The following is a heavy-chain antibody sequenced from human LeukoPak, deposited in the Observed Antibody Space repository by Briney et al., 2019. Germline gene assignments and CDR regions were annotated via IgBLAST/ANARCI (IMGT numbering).Heavy chain of an antibody. J-gene: IGHJ4*02. V-gene: IGHV1-24*01. CDR2: FDPEDGET. CDR1: GYTLTELS. Sequence: ASVKVSCKVSGYTLTELSMHWVRQAPVKGLEWMGGFDPEDGETIYAQQFQGRVTMTAATSTDTAYMELSSLRSEDTAVYYCARENDSGDSRRIVDYWGQGTLVTVSS. D-gene: IGHD4-17*01. CDR3: ARENDSGDSRRIVDY.